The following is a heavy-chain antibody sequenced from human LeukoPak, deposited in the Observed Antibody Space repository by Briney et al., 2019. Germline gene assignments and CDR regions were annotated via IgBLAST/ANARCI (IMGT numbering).Heavy chain of an antibody. J-gene: IGHJ3*02. Sequence: PGGSLRLSCAAPQFTFSGHWMNWVRQAPGKGLEWVAIIKQDGSEIRYVDSVKGRFTISRDNTKNVLYLQMNSLRAEDTAVYYCAKVRDTAMETAAFDIWGQGTMVTVSS. CDR2: IKQDGSEI. D-gene: IGHD5-18*01. CDR3: AKVRDTAMETAAFDI. CDR1: QFTFSGHW. V-gene: IGHV3-7*03.